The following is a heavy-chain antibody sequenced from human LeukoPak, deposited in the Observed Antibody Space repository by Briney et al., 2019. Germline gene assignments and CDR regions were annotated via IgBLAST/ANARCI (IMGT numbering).Heavy chain of an antibody. Sequence: GGSLRLSCAASGFTVSSNYMSWVRQAPGKGLEWVSVIYSGGSTYYADSVKGRFTISRDNSKNTLYLQMNSLRADDTAVYYCAKDPYHIDSSGYYYHGYFDYWGQGTLVTVSS. J-gene: IGHJ4*02. V-gene: IGHV3-53*05. CDR2: IYSGGST. CDR1: GFTVSSNY. CDR3: AKDPYHIDSSGYYYHGYFDY. D-gene: IGHD3-22*01.